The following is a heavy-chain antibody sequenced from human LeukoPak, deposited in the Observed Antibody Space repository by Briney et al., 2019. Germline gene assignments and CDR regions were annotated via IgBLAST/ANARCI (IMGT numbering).Heavy chain of an antibody. CDR3: AREQEMATTRGFDY. CDR1: GGSISSHY. D-gene: IGHD5-24*01. V-gene: IGHV4-4*07. J-gene: IGHJ4*02. CDR2: IYTSGST. Sequence: SETLSLTCTVSGGSISSHYWSWIRQPAGKGLEWIGRIYTSGSTNYNPSLKSRVTMSVDTSKNRFSLKLSSVTAADTAVYYCAREQEMATTRGFDYWGQGTLVTVSS.